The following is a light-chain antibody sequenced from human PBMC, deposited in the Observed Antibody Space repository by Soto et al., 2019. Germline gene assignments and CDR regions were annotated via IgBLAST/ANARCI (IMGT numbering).Light chain of an antibody. V-gene: IGKV1-39*01. CDR2: AAS. CDR1: QSIGFY. Sequence: SLSASVVDRVTITCRASQSIGFYLNWYQQKPGKAHKFLIYAASNLQSGVPSRFSGSGSGTEFTLTISSLQPEDFATYYCQQSYSIPITFGQGTRLEIK. J-gene: IGKJ5*01. CDR3: QQSYSIPIT.